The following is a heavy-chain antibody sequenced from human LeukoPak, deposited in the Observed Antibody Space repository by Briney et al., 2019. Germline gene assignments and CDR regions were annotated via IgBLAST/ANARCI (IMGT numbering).Heavy chain of an antibody. J-gene: IGHJ5*02. CDR1: GGSISSYY. Sequence: SETLSLTCTVSGGSISSYYWSWIRQSPEKGLEWIGYVYYSGSTNYNPSLESRVIISVDTSKNQFSLKLSSVTAADTAVYYCARDSGSYLWEAWFDPWGQGTLVTVSS. CDR3: ARDSGSYLWEAWFDP. V-gene: IGHV4-59*12. CDR2: VYYSGST. D-gene: IGHD1-26*01.